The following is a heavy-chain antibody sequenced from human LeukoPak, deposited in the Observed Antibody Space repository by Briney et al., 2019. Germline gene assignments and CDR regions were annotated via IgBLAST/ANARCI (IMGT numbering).Heavy chain of an antibody. CDR2: VSGSGAST. V-gene: IGHV3-23*01. CDR1: GFTFSSFA. J-gene: IGHJ4*02. Sequence: GGSLRLSCAASGFTFSSFAISWVRQAPGKGVEWFSAVSGSGASTYYADSVKGRFTISRDNSKNTLYLQMSSLRVEDTALYYCARDTEHLYFVFDYWGQGTLVTVSS. CDR3: ARDTEHLYFVFDY. D-gene: IGHD2-2*02.